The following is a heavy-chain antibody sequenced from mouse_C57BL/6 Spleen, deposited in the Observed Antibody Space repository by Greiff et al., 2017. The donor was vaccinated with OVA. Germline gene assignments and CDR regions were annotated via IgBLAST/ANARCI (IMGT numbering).Heavy chain of an antibody. V-gene: IGHV7-3*01. J-gene: IGHJ4*01. CDR1: GFTFTDYY. CDR3: ARSPVYDYDGYAMDY. Sequence: EVQRVESGGGLVQPGGSLSLSCAASGFTFTDYYMSWVRQPPGKALEWLGFIRNKANGYTTEYSASVKGRFTISRDNSQSILYLQMNALRAEDSATYYCARSPVYDYDGYAMDYWGQGTSVTVSS. D-gene: IGHD2-4*01. CDR2: IRNKANGYTT.